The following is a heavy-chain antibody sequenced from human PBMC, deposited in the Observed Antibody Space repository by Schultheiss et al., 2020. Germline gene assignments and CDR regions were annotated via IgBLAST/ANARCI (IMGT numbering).Heavy chain of an antibody. D-gene: IGHD3-3*01. Sequence: SETLSLTCTVYGDSITSFYWSWIRQTPGKGLEWIGSIYYSGSTYYNPSLKSRVTISVDKSKNQFSLKLSSVTAADTAVYYCARADYYDFWSGYYRDYYYYMDVWGKGITVTVSS. J-gene: IGHJ6*03. V-gene: IGHV4-59*12. CDR1: GDSITSFY. CDR2: IYYSGST. CDR3: ARADYYDFWSGYYRDYYYYMDV.